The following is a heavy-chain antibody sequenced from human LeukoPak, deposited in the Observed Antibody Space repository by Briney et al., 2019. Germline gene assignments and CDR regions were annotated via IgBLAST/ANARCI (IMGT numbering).Heavy chain of an antibody. D-gene: IGHD1-26*01. Sequence: PSETLSLTCTVSGGSINNYWSWIRQPPEKGPEWIGYISYSGTTNYNPSLKSRVTISLDTSKSQFSLNLNSVTAADTAVYYCARGRQVGNTGYYFDYWGQGTLVTVSS. J-gene: IGHJ4*02. CDR3: ARGRQVGNTGYYFDY. V-gene: IGHV4-59*01. CDR2: ISYSGTT. CDR1: GGSINNY.